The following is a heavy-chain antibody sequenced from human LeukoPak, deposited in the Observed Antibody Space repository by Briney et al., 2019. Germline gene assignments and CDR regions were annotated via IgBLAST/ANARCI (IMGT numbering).Heavy chain of an antibody. Sequence: KPSETLSLTCAVYGGSFSGYYWSWIRQPPGKGLEWIGEINHSGSTNYNPSLKSRVTISVDTSKNQFSLKLSSVTAADTAVYYCATIGRLGPLKNYSGMDVWGQGTTVTVSS. V-gene: IGHV4-34*01. CDR1: GGSFSGYY. J-gene: IGHJ6*02. CDR2: INHSGST. D-gene: IGHD3-10*01. CDR3: ATIGRLGPLKNYSGMDV.